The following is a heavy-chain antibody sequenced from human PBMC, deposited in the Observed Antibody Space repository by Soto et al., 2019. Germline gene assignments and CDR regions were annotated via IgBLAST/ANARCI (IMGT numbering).Heavy chain of an antibody. J-gene: IGHJ3*02. CDR1: GFTFDDYA. CDR3: AKVWSSKGLENFFSAFDI. CDR2: ISWNSGST. D-gene: IGHD1-1*01. Sequence: EVQLVESGGGLVQPGRSLRLSCAASGFTFDDYAMHWVRQTPGKGLEWVSGISWNSGSTGYADSVKGRFTISRDNARNSLYLQMNSLRAEDTAVYYCAKVWSSKGLENFFSAFDIWGQGTMVTVSS. V-gene: IGHV3-9*01.